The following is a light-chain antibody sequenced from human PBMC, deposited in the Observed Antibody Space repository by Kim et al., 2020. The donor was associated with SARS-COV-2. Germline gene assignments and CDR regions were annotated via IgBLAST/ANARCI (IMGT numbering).Light chain of an antibody. CDR1: SSNNGRNT. J-gene: IGLJ3*02. CDR2: TNN. CDR3: AAWDDSLDVLM. Sequence: GQRVTIFCYGSSSNNGRNTVSWYQQFPGTAPKLLIDTNNRRPSGVSDRVSCSKSGPSASLAISGLQSEDEADYYCAAWDDSLDVLMFGGGTKLTVL. V-gene: IGLV1-44*01.